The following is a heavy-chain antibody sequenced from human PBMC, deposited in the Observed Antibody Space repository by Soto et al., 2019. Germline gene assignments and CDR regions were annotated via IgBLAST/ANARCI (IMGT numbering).Heavy chain of an antibody. Sequence: GGSLRLSCAASGFTFSNAWMSWVRQAPGKGLEWVGRIKSKTDGGTTDYAAPVKGRFTISRDDSKNTLYLQMNSLKTEDTAVYYCTTDHTQLLWFGDPPSLWGQGTLVTVSS. V-gene: IGHV3-15*01. D-gene: IGHD3-10*01. CDR3: TTDHTQLLWFGDPPSL. J-gene: IGHJ4*02. CDR1: GFTFSNAW. CDR2: IKSKTDGGTT.